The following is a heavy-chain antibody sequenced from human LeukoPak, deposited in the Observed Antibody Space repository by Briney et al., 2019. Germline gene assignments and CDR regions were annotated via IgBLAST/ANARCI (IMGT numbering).Heavy chain of an antibody. D-gene: IGHD5-12*01. CDR1: GYTFTSYD. V-gene: IGHV1-8*01. Sequence: GASVKVSCKASGYTFTSYDINWLRQATGQGLEWMGWMNPNSGNTGYAQKFQGRVTMTRNTSISTAYMELSSLRSEDTAVYYCARGVDIVATTENWFDPWGQGTLVTVSS. J-gene: IGHJ5*02. CDR3: ARGVDIVATTENWFDP. CDR2: MNPNSGNT.